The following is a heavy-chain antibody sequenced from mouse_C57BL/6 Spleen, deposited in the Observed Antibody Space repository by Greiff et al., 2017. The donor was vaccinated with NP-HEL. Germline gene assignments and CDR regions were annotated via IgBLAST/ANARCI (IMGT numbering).Heavy chain of an antibody. V-gene: IGHV1-81*01. J-gene: IGHJ2*01. D-gene: IGHD1-1*01. Sequence: QVHVKQSGAELARPGASVKLSCKASGYTFTSYGISWVKQRTGQGLEWIGEIYPRSGNTYYNEKFKGKATLTADKSSSTAYMELRSLTSEDSAVYFCARHPPSGGSSYYFDYWGQGTTLTVSS. CDR2: IYPRSGNT. CDR3: ARHPPSGGSSYYFDY. CDR1: GYTFTSYG.